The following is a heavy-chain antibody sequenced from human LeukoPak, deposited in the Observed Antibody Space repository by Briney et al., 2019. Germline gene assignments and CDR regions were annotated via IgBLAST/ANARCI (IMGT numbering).Heavy chain of an antibody. CDR2: INHSGST. V-gene: IGHV4-34*01. CDR1: GGSFSGYY. J-gene: IGHJ6*02. Sequence: SETLSLTCAVYGGSFSGYYWSWIRQPPGKGLEWIGEINHSGSTNYNPSLKSRVTISVDTSKNQFSLKPRSVTAADTAVYYCARAVPALFSMDVWGQGTTVTVSS. CDR3: ARAVPALFSMDV. D-gene: IGHD2-2*01.